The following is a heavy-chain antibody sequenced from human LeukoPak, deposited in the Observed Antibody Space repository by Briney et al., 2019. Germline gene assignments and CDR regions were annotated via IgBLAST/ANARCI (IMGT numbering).Heavy chain of an antibody. CDR1: GFTFSSYG. CDR3: AKGSGYVRGSLPGWFDP. J-gene: IGHJ5*02. CDR2: ISYDGSNK. D-gene: IGHD3-16*01. Sequence: QPGRSLRLSCAASGFTFSSYGMHWVRQAPGKGLEWVAVISYDGSNKYYADSVKGRFTISRDNSKNTLYLQMNSLRAEDTAVYYCAKGSGYVRGSLPGWFDPWGQGTQVTVSP. V-gene: IGHV3-30*18.